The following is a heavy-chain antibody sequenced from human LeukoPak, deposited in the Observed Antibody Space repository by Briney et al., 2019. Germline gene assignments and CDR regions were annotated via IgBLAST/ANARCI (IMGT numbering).Heavy chain of an antibody. Sequence: SETLSLTCTVSGGSISSSSYYWGWIRQPPGKGLEWIGSIYYSGSTYYNPSLKSRVTISVDTSKNQFSLKLSSVTAADSAVYYCARDLGIAARPDYWGQGTLVTVSS. CDR2: IYYSGST. CDR3: ARDLGIAARPDY. CDR1: GGSISSSSYY. V-gene: IGHV4-39*07. D-gene: IGHD6-6*01. J-gene: IGHJ4*02.